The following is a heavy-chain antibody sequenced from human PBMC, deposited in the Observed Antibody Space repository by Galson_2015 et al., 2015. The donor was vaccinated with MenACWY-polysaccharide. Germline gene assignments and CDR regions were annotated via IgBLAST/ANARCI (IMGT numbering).Heavy chain of an antibody. J-gene: IGHJ5*02. V-gene: IGHV3-74*01. CDR2: INSDGRST. CDR3: ARAGAKYCRGGNCFFNWFDP. CDR1: GFTFSRNW. Sequence: SLRLSCAASGFTFSRNWMHWVRQAPGKGLVWVSRINSDGRSTSYADSVKGRFTISRDNAKNTLYLQMNSLRAEDTAVYYCARAGAKYCRGGNCFFNWFDPWGQGTLVTVSS. D-gene: IGHD2-15*01.